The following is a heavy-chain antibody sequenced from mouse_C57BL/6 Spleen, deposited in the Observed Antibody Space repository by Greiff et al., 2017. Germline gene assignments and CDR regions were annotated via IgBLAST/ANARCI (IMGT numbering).Heavy chain of an antibody. J-gene: IGHJ1*03. CDR1: GYTFTDYY. V-gene: IGHV1-26*01. CDR3: DTTVVGSNWYFDV. D-gene: IGHD1-1*01. CDR2: INPNNGGT. Sequence: VQLQQSGPELAKPGASVKISCKASGYTFTDYYMNWVKQSHGKSLEWIGDINPNNGGTSYNQKFKGKATLTVDKSSSTAYMELRSLTSEDSAVYYCDTTVVGSNWYFDVWGTGTTVTVSS.